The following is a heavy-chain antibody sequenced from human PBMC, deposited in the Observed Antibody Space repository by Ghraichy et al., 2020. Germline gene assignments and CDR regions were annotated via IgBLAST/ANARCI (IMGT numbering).Heavy chain of an antibody. D-gene: IGHD6-6*01. J-gene: IGHJ6*02. CDR2: IYYSGST. Sequence: SETLSLTCTVSGGSISSYYWSWIRQPPGKGLEWIGYIYYSGSTNYNPSLKSRVTISVDTSKNQFSLKLSSVTAADTAVYYCARLSSSIAARSEDYYYYYGMDVWGQGTTVTVSS. CDR3: ARLSSSIAARSEDYYYYYGMDV. V-gene: IGHV4-59*01. CDR1: GGSISSYY.